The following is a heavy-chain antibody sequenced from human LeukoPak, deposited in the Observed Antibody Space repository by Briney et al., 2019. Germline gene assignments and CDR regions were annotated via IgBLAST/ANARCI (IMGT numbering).Heavy chain of an antibody. CDR3: TTSGYSSSWYRGYFQH. J-gene: IGHJ1*01. CDR1: VFSFSNAW. CDR2: IKSKTDGGTT. V-gene: IGHV3-15*01. Sequence: GGSLRLSCAASVFSFSNAWMSWVRQAPGKGLEWVGRIKSKTDGGTTDYAAPVKGRFTISRDDSKNTLYLQMNSLKTEDTAVYYCTTSGYSSSWYRGYFQHWGQGTLVTVSS. D-gene: IGHD6-13*01.